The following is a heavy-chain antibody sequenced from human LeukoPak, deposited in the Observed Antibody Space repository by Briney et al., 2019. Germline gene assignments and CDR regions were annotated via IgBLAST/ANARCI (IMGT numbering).Heavy chain of an antibody. Sequence: PSETLSLTCTVSGGSISGTSYYWGWIRQPPGKGLEWIGSIYYSGSTYYNPSLKSRVTIFVDTSKNQFSLKLSSVTATDTAVYYCARLLSGFVNDWGQGTLVTVSS. CDR2: IYYSGST. CDR3: ARLLSGFVND. CDR1: GGSISGTSYY. D-gene: IGHD6-25*01. V-gene: IGHV4-39*01. J-gene: IGHJ4*02.